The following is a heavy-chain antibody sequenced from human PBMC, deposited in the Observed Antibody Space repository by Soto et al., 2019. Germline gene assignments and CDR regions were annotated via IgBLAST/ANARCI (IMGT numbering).Heavy chain of an antibody. CDR2: IYYSGST. J-gene: IGHJ5*02. Sequence: SETLSLTYTVSGGSISSGGYYRSWIRQHPGKGLEWIGYIYYSGSTYYNPSLKSRVTISVDTSKNQFSLKLSSVTAADTAVYYWASVFSPSRFMITFGGVIAWSQGTLVTVSS. D-gene: IGHD3-16*02. CDR3: ASVFSPSRFMITFGGVIA. V-gene: IGHV4-31*03. CDR1: GGSISSGGYY.